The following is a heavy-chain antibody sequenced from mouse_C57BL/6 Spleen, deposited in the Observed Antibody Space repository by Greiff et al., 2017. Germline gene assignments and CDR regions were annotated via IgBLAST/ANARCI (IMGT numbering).Heavy chain of an antibody. D-gene: IGHD1-1*01. J-gene: IGHJ2*01. CDR1: GYTFTSYW. V-gene: IGHV1-64*01. CDR3: ARESPITTVVATDY. CDR2: IHPNSGST. Sequence: QVQLKQSGAELVKPGASVKLSCKASGYTFTSYWMHWVKQRPGQGLEWIGMIHPNSGSTNYNEKFKSKATLTVDKSSSTAYMQLSSLTSEDSAVYYCARESPITTVVATDYWGQGTTLTVSS.